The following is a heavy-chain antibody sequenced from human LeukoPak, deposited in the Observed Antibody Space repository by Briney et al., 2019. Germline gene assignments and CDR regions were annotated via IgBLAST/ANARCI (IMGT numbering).Heavy chain of an antibody. V-gene: IGHV3-30*02. J-gene: IGHJ6*03. CDR1: GFTFSSYG. CDR3: TRGGDYVWGSYLAYYYYMDV. CDR2: IRYDGSNK. D-gene: IGHD3-16*02. Sequence: GGSLRLSCAASGFTFSSYGMHWVRQAPGKGLEWVAFIRYDGSNKYYADSVKGRFTISRDNSKNTVYLQMNSLRAEDTAVYYCTRGGDYVWGSYLAYYYYMDVWGKGTTVTISS.